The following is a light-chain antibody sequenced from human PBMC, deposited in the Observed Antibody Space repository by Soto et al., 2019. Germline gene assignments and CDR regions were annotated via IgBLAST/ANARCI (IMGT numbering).Light chain of an antibody. CDR2: DAS. Sequence: EIVLTQSPATLSLSPGERATLSCRASQSVSSYLAWYQQKPGQAPRLLIYDASNRATGIPARFSGSGSGTDFTLTISSLEPEDFAVYYCQQRSNWQRLTFGGGTKVETK. V-gene: IGKV3-11*01. CDR1: QSVSSY. CDR3: QQRSNWQRLT. J-gene: IGKJ4*01.